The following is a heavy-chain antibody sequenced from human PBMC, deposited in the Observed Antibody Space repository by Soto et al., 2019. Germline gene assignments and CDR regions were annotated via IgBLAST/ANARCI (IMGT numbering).Heavy chain of an antibody. J-gene: IGHJ4*02. CDR1: GFTFSSYG. V-gene: IGHV3-33*01. CDR3: ARDRYNWNYGTVVDY. D-gene: IGHD1-7*01. Sequence: GGSLRLSCAASGFTFSSYGMHWVRQAPGKGLEWVAVIWYDGSNKYYADSVKGRFTISRDNSKNTLYLQMNSLRAEDTAVYYCARDRYNWNYGTVVDYWGQGTLVTVSS. CDR2: IWYDGSNK.